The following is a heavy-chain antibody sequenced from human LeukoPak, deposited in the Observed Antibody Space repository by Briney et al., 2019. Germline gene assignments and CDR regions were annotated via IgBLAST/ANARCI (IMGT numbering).Heavy chain of an antibody. Sequence: SVKVSCRASGGTFSSYAISWVRQAPGQGLEWMGRIIPILGIANYAQKFQGRVTITADKSTSTAYMELSSLRSEDTAVYYCARDSYYYGSGSFDYWGQGTLVTVSS. V-gene: IGHV1-69*04. D-gene: IGHD3-10*01. CDR3: ARDSYYYGSGSFDY. CDR1: GGTFSSYA. CDR2: IIPILGIA. J-gene: IGHJ4*02.